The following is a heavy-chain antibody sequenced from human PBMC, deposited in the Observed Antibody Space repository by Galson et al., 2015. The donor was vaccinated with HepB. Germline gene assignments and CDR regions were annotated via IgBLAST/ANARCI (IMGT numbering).Heavy chain of an antibody. CDR1: GGTFSSYT. Sequence: SVKVSCKASGGTFSSYTISWVRQAPGQGLEWMGRIIPILGIANYAQKFQGRVTITADKSTSTAYMELSSLRSEDTAVYYCAQRGRYDILTAYYYGMDVWGQGTTVTVSS. D-gene: IGHD3-9*01. V-gene: IGHV1-69*02. CDR2: IIPILGIA. CDR3: AQRGRYDILTAYYYGMDV. J-gene: IGHJ6*02.